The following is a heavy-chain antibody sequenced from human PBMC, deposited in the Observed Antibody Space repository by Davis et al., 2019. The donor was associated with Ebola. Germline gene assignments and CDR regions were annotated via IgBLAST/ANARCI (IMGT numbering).Heavy chain of an antibody. V-gene: IGHV3-73*01. D-gene: IGHD5-18*01. CDR2: IRSKANSYAT. CDR3: ARDRGHKYSYGPPFDY. J-gene: IGHJ4*02. Sequence: GESLKISCAASGFTFSGSAMHWVRQASGKGLEWVGRIRSKANSYATAYAASVKGRFTISRDDSKNTAYLQMNSLRAEDTAVYYCARDRGHKYSYGPPFDYWGQGTLVTVSS. CDR1: GFTFSGSA.